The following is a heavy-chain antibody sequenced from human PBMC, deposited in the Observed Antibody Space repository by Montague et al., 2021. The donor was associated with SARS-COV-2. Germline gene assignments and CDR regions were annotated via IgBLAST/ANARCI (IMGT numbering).Heavy chain of an antibody. CDR2: IYSNDEK. CDR1: GFSLSTPNVG. Sequence: PALVKPTQTLTLTCTFSGFSLSTPNVGVGWIRQPPGKALEWVAVIYSNDEKRYSPSLRNRLTITKDTAKNQVVLSLIYVDPVDTATYYCAHLIRYYDIFTGIPFDNWGQGSQVTVSS. CDR3: AHLIRYYDIFTGIPFDN. J-gene: IGHJ4*02. V-gene: IGHV2-5*01. D-gene: IGHD3-9*01.